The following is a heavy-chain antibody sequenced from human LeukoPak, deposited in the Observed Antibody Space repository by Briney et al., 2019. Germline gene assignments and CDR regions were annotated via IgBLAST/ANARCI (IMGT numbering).Heavy chain of an antibody. CDR1: GFTFSSYE. D-gene: IGHD6-19*01. J-gene: IGHJ4*02. CDR3: AKDGDGWYFGFDY. V-gene: IGHV3-48*03. CDR2: ISSSGSTI. Sequence: PGGSLRLSCAASGFTFSSYEMNWVRQAPGKGLERVSYISSSGSTIYYADSVKGRFTISRDNAKNSLYLQMNSLRAEDTAVYYCAKDGDGWYFGFDYWGQGTLVTVSS.